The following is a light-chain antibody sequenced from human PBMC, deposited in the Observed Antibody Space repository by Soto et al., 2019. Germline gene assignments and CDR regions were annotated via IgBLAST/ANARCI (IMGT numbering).Light chain of an antibody. J-gene: IGKJ1*01. CDR2: DAS. CDR1: QSISSW. Sequence: DIQMTQSPSTLSASVGDRVTITCRASQSISSWLAWYQQKPGKAPKLLIYDASSLESGVPSRSSGSGSGTEFTLTISSLQPDDFATYYCQQYNSYLVSFGQGTKVDNK. V-gene: IGKV1-5*01. CDR3: QQYNSYLVS.